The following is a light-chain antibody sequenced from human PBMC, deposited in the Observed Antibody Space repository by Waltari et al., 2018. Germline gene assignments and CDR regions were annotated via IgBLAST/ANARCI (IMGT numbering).Light chain of an antibody. V-gene: IGLV1-47*01. CDR2: RNN. CDR1: SSNNGSNY. Sequence: QSVLTQPPSASGTPGQGCTIPCSGSSSNNGSNYVYWYQQLPGTAPKLLIYRNNQRPSGVPDRFSGSKSGTSASLAISGLRSEDEADYYCAAWDDSLSGPHVVFGGGTKLTVL. J-gene: IGLJ2*01. CDR3: AAWDDSLSGPHVV.